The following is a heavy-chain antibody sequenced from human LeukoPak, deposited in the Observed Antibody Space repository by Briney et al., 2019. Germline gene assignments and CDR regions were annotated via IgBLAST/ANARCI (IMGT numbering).Heavy chain of an antibody. V-gene: IGHV3-23*01. CDR2: ITTSDGNT. D-gene: IGHD7-27*01. CDR3: AKDGGLWVSAHWGDS. J-gene: IGHJ4*02. CDR1: GFTFSSYT. Sequence: GGSLRLSCAASGFTFSSYTMRWVRQDPGKGLEWVSTITTSDGNTYYADSVKGRFTVSRDNTKNTLFLQMNSLRAEDTAVYYCAKDGGLWVSAHWGDSWGRGPLVTVSS.